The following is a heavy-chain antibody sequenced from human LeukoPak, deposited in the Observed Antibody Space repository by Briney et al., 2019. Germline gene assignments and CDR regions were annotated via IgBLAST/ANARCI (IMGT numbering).Heavy chain of an antibody. CDR2: INHSGST. Sequence: SETLSLTCAVYGGSFSGYYWSWLRQPPGKGLEGIGEINHSGSTNYNPSLTSRVTKSVDTSKSQFSLKLSYVTAADTAVYYCARLKSPSYYYGMDVWGKGTTVTVSS. V-gene: IGHV4-34*01. CDR1: GGSFSGYY. J-gene: IGHJ6*04. CDR3: ARLKSPSYYYGMDV.